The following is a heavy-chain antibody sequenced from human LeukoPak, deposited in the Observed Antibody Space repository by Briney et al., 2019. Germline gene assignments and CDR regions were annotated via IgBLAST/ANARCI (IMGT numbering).Heavy chain of an antibody. J-gene: IGHJ4*02. Sequence: PGGSLRLSCAASGFTFSDYYMSWIRQAPGKGLEWVSYISNSGSSIYYADSVKGRFTISRDNAKKSLYLQVNSLRAEDTAVYYCARVLGSYALDYWSQGTLVTASS. CDR1: GFTFSDYY. V-gene: IGHV3-11*01. CDR3: ARVLGSYALDY. D-gene: IGHD3-10*01. CDR2: ISNSGSSI.